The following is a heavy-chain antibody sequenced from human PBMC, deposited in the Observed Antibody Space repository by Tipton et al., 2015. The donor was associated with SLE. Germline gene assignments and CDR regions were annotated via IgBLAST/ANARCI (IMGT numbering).Heavy chain of an antibody. Sequence: TLSLTCTVSGGSISSGGYYWSWIRQHPGKGLEWIGYIYYSGSTYYNPSLKSRVTISVDTSKNQFSLKLSSVTAVDTAVYYCARDPAARRGMDVWGQGTTVTVSS. J-gene: IGHJ6*02. V-gene: IGHV4-31*03. D-gene: IGHD6-6*01. CDR3: ARDPAARRGMDV. CDR1: GGSISSGGYY. CDR2: IYYSGST.